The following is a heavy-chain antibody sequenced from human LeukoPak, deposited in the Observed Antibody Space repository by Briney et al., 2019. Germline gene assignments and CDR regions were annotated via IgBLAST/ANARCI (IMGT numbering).Heavy chain of an antibody. J-gene: IGHJ3*02. CDR1: GFTFSSYA. D-gene: IGHD3-9*01. Sequence: PGGSLRHSCAASGFTFSSYAMSWVRQAPGKGLEWVSAISGSGGSTYYADSVKGRFTISRDNSKNTLYLQMNSLRAEDTAVYYCAKRLAMDYGILTGPPVAFDIWGQGTMVTVSS. CDR2: ISGSGGST. V-gene: IGHV3-23*01. CDR3: AKRLAMDYGILTGPPVAFDI.